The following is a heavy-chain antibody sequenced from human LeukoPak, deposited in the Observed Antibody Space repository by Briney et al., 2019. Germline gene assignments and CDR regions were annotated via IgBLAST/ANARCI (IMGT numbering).Heavy chain of an antibody. D-gene: IGHD5-18*01. V-gene: IGHV3-30*02. CDR2: IRYDGSNK. CDR1: GFTFSSYG. J-gene: IGHJ3*02. Sequence: GGSLRLSCAASGFTFSSYGMHWVRQAPGKGLEWVAFIRYDGSNKYYADSVKGRFTISRDNSKNTLYLQMNSLRAEDTAVYYCAREDTAMLFGAFDTWGQGTMVTVSS. CDR3: AREDTAMLFGAFDT.